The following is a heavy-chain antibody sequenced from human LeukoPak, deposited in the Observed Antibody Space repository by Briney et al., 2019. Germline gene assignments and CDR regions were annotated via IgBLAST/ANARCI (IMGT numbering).Heavy chain of an antibody. V-gene: IGHV3-11*04. CDR1: GFTFSDYY. CDR2: ISSSGSTI. Sequence: GGSLRLSCAASGFTFSDYYMSWIRQAPGKGLEWVSYISSSGSTIYYADSVKGRFTISRDNAKNSLYLQMNSLRDEDTAVYYCARAEYYYGSGSLMSVWGQGTLVTVSS. J-gene: IGHJ4*02. D-gene: IGHD3-10*01. CDR3: ARAEYYYGSGSLMSV.